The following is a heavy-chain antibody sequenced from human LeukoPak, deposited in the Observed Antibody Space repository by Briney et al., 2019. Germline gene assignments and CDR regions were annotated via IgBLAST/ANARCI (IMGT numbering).Heavy chain of an antibody. CDR2: IYYSGST. V-gene: IGHV4-59*08. D-gene: IGHD3-22*01. CDR3: ATYYYDSSGYYYFFDY. J-gene: IGHJ4*02. CDR1: GGSINSYY. Sequence: SETLSLTCTVSGGSINSYYWSWIRQPPGKGLEWIGYIYYSGSTNYNPSLKSRVTISVDTSKNQFSLKLSSVTAADTAVYYCATYYYDSSGYYYFFDYWGQGTLVTVSS.